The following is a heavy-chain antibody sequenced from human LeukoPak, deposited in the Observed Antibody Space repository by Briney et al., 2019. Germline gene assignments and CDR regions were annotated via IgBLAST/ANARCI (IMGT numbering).Heavy chain of an antibody. CDR1: GFTFNSYS. J-gene: IGHJ4*02. CDR2: ISSSSNYI. Sequence: GGSLRLSCAASGFTFNSYSMNWVRQAPGKGLEWVSSISSSSNYIYYADSLKGRFTISRDNAKNSLYLQMYSLRAEDTAVYYCARDFRHCGGDCYSERHYYFDFWGQGTLVTVSS. D-gene: IGHD2-21*02. CDR3: ARDFRHCGGDCYSERHYYFDF. V-gene: IGHV3-21*01.